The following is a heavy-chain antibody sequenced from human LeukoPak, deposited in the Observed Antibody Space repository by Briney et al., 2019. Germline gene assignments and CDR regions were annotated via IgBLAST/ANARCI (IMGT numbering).Heavy chain of an antibody. V-gene: IGHV1-2*02. CDR2: INPTSGGT. J-gene: IGHJ5*02. Sequence: ASVRVSCKASGYTFTGYYIYWVRQAPGQGLEWMGWINPTSGGTKCAQKFQGRVTMTRDTSISTAYMELSRLRSDDTAVYYCARGPANWLDPWGQGTLVAVSS. CDR1: GYTFTGYY. CDR3: ARGPANWLDP.